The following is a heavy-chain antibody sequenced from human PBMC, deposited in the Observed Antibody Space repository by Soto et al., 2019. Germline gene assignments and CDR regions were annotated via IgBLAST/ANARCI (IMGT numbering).Heavy chain of an antibody. CDR1: GFTFSTYG. CDR2: ISYDGSNK. Sequence: GGSLRLSCAASGFTFSTYGLHWVRQAPGKGLEWVALISYDGSNKYYADSVRGRFTISRDTSKNTLYLQMNSLRAADTAVYYCACILADAFDIWGQGTMVTVSS. CDR3: ACILADAFDI. V-gene: IGHV3-30*03. D-gene: IGHD2-8*01. J-gene: IGHJ3*02.